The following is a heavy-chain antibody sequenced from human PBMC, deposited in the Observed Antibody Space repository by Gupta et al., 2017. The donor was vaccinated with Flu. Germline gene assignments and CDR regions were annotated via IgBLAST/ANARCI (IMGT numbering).Heavy chain of an antibody. D-gene: IGHD3-10*01. J-gene: IGHJ2*01. CDR2: INSDGSTT. CDR1: FSNYW. CDR3: AKASGLKRWLQYYYHLDL. Sequence: FSNYWMHWVRQAPGKGVVWVSRINSDGSTTGYADSVKGRFTISRDNSKNTLYLQMNSLRVEDTAVYYCAKASGLKRWLQYYYHLDLWGRGTLVSVSS. V-gene: IGHV3-74*01.